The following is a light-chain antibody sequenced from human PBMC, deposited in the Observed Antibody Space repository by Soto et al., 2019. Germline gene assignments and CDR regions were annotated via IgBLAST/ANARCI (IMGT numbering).Light chain of an antibody. J-gene: IGLJ2*01. CDR2: DVT. V-gene: IGLV2-11*01. CDR3: CSYAGNYTLL. Sequence: QSALTQPRSVSGSPGESVTISCTGSSSDVGSYNYVSWYQQRPGTAPKVMIYDVTKRPSGVPDRFSGSKSANTASLTISGLQADDEADYYCCSYAGNYTLLFGGGTKLTVL. CDR1: SSDVGSYNY.